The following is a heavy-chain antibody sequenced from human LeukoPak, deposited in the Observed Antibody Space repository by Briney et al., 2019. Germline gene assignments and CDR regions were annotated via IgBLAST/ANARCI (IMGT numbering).Heavy chain of an antibody. CDR1: GDSITSDKW. D-gene: IGHD3-22*01. J-gene: IGHJ4*02. Sequence: SSENLSLTCAVSGDSITSDKWWTWVRQPPGKGLEWIGEIHHSKSSNYYPSLKSRVTISVDKSKNQFSLELNSVTAADTAVYYCAGLVGRYSSGLYYYYFDYWGQGTLVTVSS. V-gene: IGHV4-4*02. CDR2: IHHSKSS. CDR3: AGLVGRYSSGLYYYYFDY.